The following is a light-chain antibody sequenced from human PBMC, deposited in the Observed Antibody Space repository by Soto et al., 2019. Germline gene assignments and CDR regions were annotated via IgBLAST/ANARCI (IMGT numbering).Light chain of an antibody. CDR2: DVS. V-gene: IGLV2-14*01. CDR1: SSDVGGYNY. CDR3: SSYTSSSTVV. Sequence: QSVLTQPASVSGSPGQSITISCTGTSSDVGGYNYVSWYQQHPGKAPKLMIYDVSNRPSGVSNRFSGSKSGNTASLTISGLQAEDEADYYCSSYTSSSTVVFGGGTKFTVL. J-gene: IGLJ2*01.